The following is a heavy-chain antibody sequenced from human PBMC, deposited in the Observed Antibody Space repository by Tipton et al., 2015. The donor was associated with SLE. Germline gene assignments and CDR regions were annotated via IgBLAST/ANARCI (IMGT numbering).Heavy chain of an antibody. D-gene: IGHD3-3*01. Sequence: GLVKPSETLSLTCAVYGGSVSGYYWSWIRQPPRKGPEWIGEVNHSGSTNFHPSLKSRVTISVDTSKNQFSLKLSSVTAADTAVYYCAREPLEVREWFDLWGRGTLVTVSS. J-gene: IGHJ2*01. V-gene: IGHV4-34*01. CDR2: VNHSGST. CDR3: AREPLEVREWFDL. CDR1: GGSVSGYY.